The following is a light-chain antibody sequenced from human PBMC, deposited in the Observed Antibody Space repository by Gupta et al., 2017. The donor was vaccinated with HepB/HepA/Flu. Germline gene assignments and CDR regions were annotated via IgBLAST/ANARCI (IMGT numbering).Light chain of an antibody. CDR2: DVS. Sequence: QSALTQPASVSGSPGQSITISCTGTSSDVGRYNYVSWYQQYPGKAPKLRVYDVSNRPSGVSNRFSGSEAGTTASLTISGPEDEDEADYYCTSYTTSNTWVFGGGTKLTVL. J-gene: IGLJ3*02. CDR3: TSYTTSNTWV. V-gene: IGLV2-14*01. CDR1: SSDVGRYNY.